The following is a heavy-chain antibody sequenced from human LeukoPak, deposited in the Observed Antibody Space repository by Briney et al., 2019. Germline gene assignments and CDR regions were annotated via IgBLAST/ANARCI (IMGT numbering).Heavy chain of an antibody. CDR3: ARDFGLAYFDY. D-gene: IGHD3/OR15-3a*01. CDR1: GFTFSGFS. V-gene: IGHV3-30*04. CDR2: ISYDGSNK. Sequence: GGSLRLSCAASGFTFSGFSIHWVRQAPGKGLEWVAVISYDGSNKYYADSVKGRFTISRDNSQSTLYLQMNSLRAEDTAVYYCARDFGLAYFDYWGQGTLVTVSS. J-gene: IGHJ4*02.